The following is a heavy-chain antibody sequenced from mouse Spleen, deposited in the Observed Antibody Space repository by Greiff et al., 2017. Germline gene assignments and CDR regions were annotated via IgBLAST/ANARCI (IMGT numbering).Heavy chain of an antibody. CDR3: ARRPPYGTYYFDY. CDR1: GYTFTSYW. CDR2: IDPSDSYT. Sequence: QVQLQQPGAELVKPGASVKLSCKASGYTFTSYWMQWVKQRPGQGLEWIGEIDPSDSYTNYNQKFKGKATLTVDKSSSTAYMQLSSLTSEDSAVYYCARRPPYGTYYFDYWGQGTTLTVSS. V-gene: IGHV1-50*01. J-gene: IGHJ2*01. D-gene: IGHD2-10*02.